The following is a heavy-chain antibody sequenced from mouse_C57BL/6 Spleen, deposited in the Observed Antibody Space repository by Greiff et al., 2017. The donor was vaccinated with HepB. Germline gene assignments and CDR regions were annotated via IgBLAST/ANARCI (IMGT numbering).Heavy chain of an antibody. CDR3: ARGKIYYDLYYYAMDY. CDR1: GYTFTDYY. V-gene: IGHV1-26*01. Sequence: EVQLQQSGPELVKPGASVKISCKASGYTFTDYYMNWVKQSHGKSLEWIGDINPNNGGTSYNQKFKGKATLTVDKSSSTAYMELRSLTSEDSAVYYCARGKIYYDLYYYAMDYWGQGTSVTVSS. J-gene: IGHJ4*01. D-gene: IGHD2-4*01. CDR2: INPNNGGT.